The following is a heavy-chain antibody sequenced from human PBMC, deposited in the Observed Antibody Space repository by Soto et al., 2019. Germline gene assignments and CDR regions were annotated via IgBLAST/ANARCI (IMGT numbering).Heavy chain of an antibody. CDR1: GGSISSYY. Sequence: PSETLSLTCTVSGGSISSYYWSWIRQPPGKGLEWIGYIYYSGSTNYNPSLKSRVTISLDTSKNQFSLKLSSVTAADTAVYYCARHSKYYGYYYYYMDVWGKGTTVTVSS. CDR3: ARHSKYYGYYYYYMDV. J-gene: IGHJ6*03. V-gene: IGHV4-59*08. CDR2: IYYSGST. D-gene: IGHD3-10*01.